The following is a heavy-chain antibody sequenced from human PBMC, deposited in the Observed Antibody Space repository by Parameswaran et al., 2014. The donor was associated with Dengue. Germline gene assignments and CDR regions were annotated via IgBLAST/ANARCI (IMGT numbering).Heavy chain of an antibody. CDR2: IYHSGST. Sequence: VRQAPGKGLEWIGSIYHSGSTYYNPSLKSRVTISVDTSKNQFSLKLSSVTAADTAVYYCASVRFGFLFGVVIKGYNWFDPWGQGTLVTVSS. CDR3: ASVRFGFLFGVVIKGYNWFDP. J-gene: IGHJ5*02. D-gene: IGHD3-3*01. V-gene: IGHV4-38-2*01.